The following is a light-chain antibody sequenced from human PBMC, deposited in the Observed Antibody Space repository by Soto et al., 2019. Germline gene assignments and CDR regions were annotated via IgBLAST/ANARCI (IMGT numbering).Light chain of an antibody. V-gene: IGLV2-14*03. J-gene: IGLJ2*01. CDR3: SSYTSSSTVT. Sequence: QSALTQPASVSGSPGQSITISCTGTSSDVGAYNYVSWYQQHPGKAPKLMIYDVSNRPSGVSNRFSGSKSVNTAFLTISGLQAEDEADYYCSSYTSSSTVTFGGGTKLTVL. CDR1: SSDVGAYNY. CDR2: DVS.